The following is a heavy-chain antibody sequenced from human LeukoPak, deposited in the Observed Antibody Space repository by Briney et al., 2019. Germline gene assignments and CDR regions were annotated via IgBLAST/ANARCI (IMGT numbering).Heavy chain of an antibody. CDR2: ISSNGGST. Sequence: GGSLRLSCAASGFTFSSYAMHWVRQAPGKGLEYVSAISSNGGSTYYANSVKGRFTISRDNSKNTLYLQMGSLRAEDMAVYYCARSYGTDAFDIWGKGTMVTVSS. CDR1: GFTFSSYA. D-gene: IGHD1-26*01. CDR3: ARSYGTDAFDI. J-gene: IGHJ3*02. V-gene: IGHV3-64*01.